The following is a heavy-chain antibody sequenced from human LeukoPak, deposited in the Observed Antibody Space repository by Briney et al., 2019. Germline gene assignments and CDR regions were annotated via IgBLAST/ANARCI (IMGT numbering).Heavy chain of an antibody. Sequence: SQTLSLTCTVSGGSISSGDYYWSWIRQPPGKGLEWFGYIYYSGSTYYNPSLKSRVNISVDTSKNQFSLKLSSVTAADTAVYYCARDSALLRRPFDYCGEGTLVTVSS. J-gene: IGHJ4*02. V-gene: IGHV4-30-4*08. CDR1: GGSISSGDYY. CDR3: ARDSALLRRPFDY. D-gene: IGHD2-15*01. CDR2: IYYSGST.